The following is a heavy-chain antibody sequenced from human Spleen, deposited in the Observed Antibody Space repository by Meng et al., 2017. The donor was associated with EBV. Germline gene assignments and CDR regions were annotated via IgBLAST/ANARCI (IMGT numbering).Heavy chain of an antibody. CDR2: INPSTGDP. CDR1: GYTFTSYT. V-gene: IGHV7-4-1*02. CDR3: ARDPGYYGGSY. J-gene: IGHJ4*02. D-gene: IGHD4-23*01. Sequence: QVQLVQSGAELXXXXXSXKVSCKASGYTFTSYTMNWVRQAPGHGLEWMGWINPSTGDPTYAQGFTGRFVFSLDTSVSTAYLQITSLKAEDTAVYFCARDPGYYGGSYWGQGTLVTVSS.